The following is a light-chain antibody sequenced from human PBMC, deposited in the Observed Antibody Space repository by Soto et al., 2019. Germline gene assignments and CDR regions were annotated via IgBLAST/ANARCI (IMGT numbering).Light chain of an antibody. CDR3: LLVYSGDVV. CDR1: TGTVTSSHY. V-gene: IGLV7-46*01. J-gene: IGLJ2*01. CDR2: NTS. Sequence: QAVVTQEPSLTVSPGGTVTLTCGSSTGTVTSSHYAYWFQQKPGQAPMTLIHNTSNKQSWTPARFSGSLLGGKAALTLTGAQPEDEADYYCLLVYSGDVVFGGGTKVTVL.